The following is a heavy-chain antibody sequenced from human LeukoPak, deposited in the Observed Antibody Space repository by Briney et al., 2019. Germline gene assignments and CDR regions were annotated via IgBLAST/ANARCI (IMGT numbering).Heavy chain of an antibody. CDR2: INPGGSSI. CDR1: GFTFSSYW. V-gene: IGHV3-74*01. Sequence: GGSLRLSCAASGFTFSSYWMHWVRQVPGKGLVWVARINPGGSSITYADSVKGRFTISRDNAKNALYLQMNSLRAEDTAVYYCAKDSIPRIAAAGTEFDYWGQGTLVTVSS. D-gene: IGHD6-13*01. CDR3: AKDSIPRIAAAGTEFDY. J-gene: IGHJ4*02.